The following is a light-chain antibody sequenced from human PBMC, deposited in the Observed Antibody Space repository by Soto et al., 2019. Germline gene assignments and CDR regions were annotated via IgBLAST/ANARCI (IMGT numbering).Light chain of an antibody. CDR2: DDD. CDR3: SSYTSSSPLYV. J-gene: IGLJ1*01. CDR1: SSNIGSNY. V-gene: IGLV1-51*01. Sequence: QSVLTQPPSVSAAPGQNVTISCSGSSSNIGSNYVSWYEQFPGKAPKLLLHDDDKRPSGIPERFSGSKSGTSATLAITGLQTGDEADYYCSSYTSSSPLYVFGTGTQLTVL.